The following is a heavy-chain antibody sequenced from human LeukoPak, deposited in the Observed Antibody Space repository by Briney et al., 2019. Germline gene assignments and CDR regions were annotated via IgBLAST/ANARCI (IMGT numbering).Heavy chain of an antibody. CDR1: GFTVSSNY. V-gene: IGHV3-66*04. CDR3: ARRSPLRGDAFDI. D-gene: IGHD3-10*01. Sequence: GGSLRLSCAASGFTVSSNYMSWVRQAPGKGLEWVSVIYSGGSTYYADSVKGRFTISRDNSKNTLYLQMNSLRAEDTAVYYCARRSPLRGDAFDIWGQGTMVTVSS. CDR2: IYSGGST. J-gene: IGHJ3*02.